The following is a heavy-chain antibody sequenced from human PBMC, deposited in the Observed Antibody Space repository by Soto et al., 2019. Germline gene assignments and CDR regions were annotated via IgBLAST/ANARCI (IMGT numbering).Heavy chain of an antibody. Sequence: VKVSCKASGGTFSSYAISWVRQAPGQGLEWMGGIIPIFGTANYAQKFQGRVTITADESTSTAYMELSSLRSEDTAVYYCASQGGGVRGVIGSHNWFDPWGQGTLVTVSS. CDR1: GGTFSSYA. CDR2: IIPIFGTA. CDR3: ASQGGGVRGVIGSHNWFDP. D-gene: IGHD3-10*01. V-gene: IGHV1-69*13. J-gene: IGHJ5*02.